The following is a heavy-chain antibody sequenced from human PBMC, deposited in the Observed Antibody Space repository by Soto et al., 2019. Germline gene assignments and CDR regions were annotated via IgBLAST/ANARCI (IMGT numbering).Heavy chain of an antibody. D-gene: IGHD4-17*01. CDR1: GGSISSGDYY. CDR2: IYYSGST. J-gene: IGHJ5*02. Sequence: SETLSLTCTVSGGSISSGDYYWSWIRQPPGKGLEWIGYIYYSGSTYYNPSLKSRVTISVDTSKNQFSLKLSSVTAADTAVYYCARATTFNWFDPWGQGTLVTVSS. V-gene: IGHV4-30-4*01. CDR3: ARATTFNWFDP.